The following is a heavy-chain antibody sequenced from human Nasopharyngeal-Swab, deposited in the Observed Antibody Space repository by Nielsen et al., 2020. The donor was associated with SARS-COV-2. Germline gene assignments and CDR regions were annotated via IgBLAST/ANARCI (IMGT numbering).Heavy chain of an antibody. CDR1: GFTFSSYW. D-gene: IGHD4-17*01. V-gene: IGHV3-7*01. Sequence: GESLKISCAASGFTFSSYWMSWVRQAPGNGLEWVANIKQDGSEKYYVDSVKGRFTISRDNAKNSLYLQMNSLRAEDTAVYYCARDLAVTTDYYYYGMDVWGQGTTVTVSS. CDR2: IKQDGSEK. CDR3: ARDLAVTTDYYYYGMDV. J-gene: IGHJ6*02.